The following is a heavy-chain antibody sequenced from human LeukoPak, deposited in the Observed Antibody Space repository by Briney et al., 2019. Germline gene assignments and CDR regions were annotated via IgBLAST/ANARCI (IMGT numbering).Heavy chain of an antibody. CDR3: AREDSGSYYYMDV. D-gene: IGHD1-26*01. V-gene: IGHV3-48*01. CDR2: ISSSSSTI. J-gene: IGHJ6*03. CDR1: GFTFSSYS. Sequence: PGGSLRLSCAASGFTFSSYSMNWVRQAPGKGLEWVSYISSSSSTIYYADSVKGRFTISRDNSKNTLYLQMNSLRAEDTAVYYCAREDSGSYYYMDVWGKGTTVTVSS.